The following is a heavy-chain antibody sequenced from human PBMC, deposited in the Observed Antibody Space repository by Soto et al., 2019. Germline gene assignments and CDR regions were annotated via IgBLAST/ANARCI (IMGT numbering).Heavy chain of an antibody. J-gene: IGHJ6*02. CDR1: GGSISSGDYY. V-gene: IGHV4-30-4*01. CDR3: ARVGGSGYYNLFGYGMDV. Sequence: PSETLSLTCTVSGGSISSGDYYWSWIRQPPGKGLEWIGYIYYSGSTYYNPSLKSRVTISVDTSKNQFSLKLSSVTAADTAVYYCARVGGSGYYNLFGYGMDVWGQGTTVTVSS. CDR2: IYYSGST. D-gene: IGHD3-3*01.